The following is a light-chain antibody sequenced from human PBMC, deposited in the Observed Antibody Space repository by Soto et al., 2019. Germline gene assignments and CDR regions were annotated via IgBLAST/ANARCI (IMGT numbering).Light chain of an antibody. Sequence: ETVLSQSPGTLSLSKGERATLSCRASQSVNRSYLAWYQQKPGQAPRLLIYDASSRATGIPARFSGSGSGTEFTLTINSLQSEDFAVYYCQQYNNWPPTWTFGQGTKVDNK. CDR1: QSVNRSY. V-gene: IGKV3-15*01. CDR3: QQYNNWPPTWT. CDR2: DAS. J-gene: IGKJ1*01.